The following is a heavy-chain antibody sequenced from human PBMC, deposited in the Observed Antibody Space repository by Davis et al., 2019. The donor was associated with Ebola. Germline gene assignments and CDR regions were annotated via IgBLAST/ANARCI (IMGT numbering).Heavy chain of an antibody. CDR2: ISSSSSYI. Sequence: GGSLRLSCAASGFTFSSYAMSWVRQAPGKGLEWVSSISSSSSYIYYADSVKGRFTISRDNAKNSLYLQMNSLRAEDTAVYYCARRGEITIFGVVIIGFDYWGQGTLVTVSS. J-gene: IGHJ4*02. D-gene: IGHD3-3*01. CDR1: GFTFSSYA. CDR3: ARRGEITIFGVVIIGFDY. V-gene: IGHV3-21*01.